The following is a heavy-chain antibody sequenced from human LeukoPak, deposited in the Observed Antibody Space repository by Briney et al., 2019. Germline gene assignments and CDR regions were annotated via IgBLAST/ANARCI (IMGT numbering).Heavy chain of an antibody. CDR2: IYYSGST. J-gene: IGHJ4*02. D-gene: IGHD3-10*01. V-gene: IGHV4-59*01. CDR3: ARVIAVRGVIFDY. CDR1: GVSISTYY. Sequence: RPSETLSLTCTVSGVSISTYYWNWIRQPPGKGLEWIGYIYYSGSTNYNPSLKSRVTISVDTSKNQFSLTLNSVTAADTAVYYCARVIAVRGVIFDYWGQGTLVTVSS.